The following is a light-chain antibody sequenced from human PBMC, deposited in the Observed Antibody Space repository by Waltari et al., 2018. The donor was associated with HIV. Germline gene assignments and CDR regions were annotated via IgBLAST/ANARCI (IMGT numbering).Light chain of an antibody. Sequence: VMTQSPATLSVSPGERATLPCRASQSVSSNLAWYQQKPGQTPRLLIYGASTRATGIPARFSGSGSGTEFTLTISSLQSEDFAVYYCQQYNNWPQTFGQGTKVEIK. CDR1: QSVSSN. CDR3: QQYNNWPQT. CDR2: GAS. J-gene: IGKJ1*01. V-gene: IGKV3-15*01.